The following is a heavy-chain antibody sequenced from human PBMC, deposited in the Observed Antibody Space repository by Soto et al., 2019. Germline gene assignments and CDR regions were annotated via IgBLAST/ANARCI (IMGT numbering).Heavy chain of an antibody. CDR3: ASLPCADYGSIFDP. D-gene: IGHD4-17*01. V-gene: IGHV4-34*01. Sequence: PSETLSLTCAVYGGSFSDYSWTWIRQPPGKGLEWIGEINHSGSTYYNPSLKSRVTISVDTSKNQFSLKLTSVTAADTAVYYCASLPCADYGSIFDPWGQGTLVTVSS. CDR2: INHSGST. J-gene: IGHJ5*02. CDR1: GGSFSDYS.